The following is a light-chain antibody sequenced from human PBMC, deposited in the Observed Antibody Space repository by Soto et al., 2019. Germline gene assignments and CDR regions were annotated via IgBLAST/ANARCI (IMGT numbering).Light chain of an antibody. Sequence: QAVLTQPPSVSAAPGQKVTISCSGSSSNIENYYVSWYQQRPGTAPKLLIYDNNKRPSGIPDRFSGSKSGTSATLDITGLQTGDEADYYCGTYDSSLRDGVFGTGTKVTVL. CDR1: SSNIENYY. V-gene: IGLV1-51*01. CDR3: GTYDSSLRDGV. CDR2: DNN. J-gene: IGLJ1*01.